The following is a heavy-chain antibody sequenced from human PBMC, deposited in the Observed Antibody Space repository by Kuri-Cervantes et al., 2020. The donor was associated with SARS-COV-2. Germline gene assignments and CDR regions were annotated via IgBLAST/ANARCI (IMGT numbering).Heavy chain of an antibody. D-gene: IGHD3-3*01. Sequence: SETLSLTCSVSGGSVSSGSFCWTWIRQPPGKGLEWIGYIYYTGTTNYNPSLKSRVTISLDTSKNQLSLNLRSVTAADTAVYYCARYSEWGDWHFDLWGRGTLVTVSS. J-gene: IGHJ2*01. CDR3: ARYSEWGDWHFDL. CDR2: IYYTGTT. V-gene: IGHV4-61*01. CDR1: GGSVSSGSFC.